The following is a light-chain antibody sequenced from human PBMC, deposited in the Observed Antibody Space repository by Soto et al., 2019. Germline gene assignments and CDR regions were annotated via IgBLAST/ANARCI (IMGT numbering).Light chain of an antibody. Sequence: QSVLTQPPSASGTPGQRVTISCSGSSSNIGSNTVNWYQQLPGTAPKLLIYSNTQRPSGVTDRLSGSKSGNSASLAISGLQYEDEADYYCEAWDDSLNGYVFGTGTKLTVL. CDR3: EAWDDSLNGYV. J-gene: IGLJ1*01. CDR2: SNT. V-gene: IGLV1-44*01. CDR1: SSNIGSNT.